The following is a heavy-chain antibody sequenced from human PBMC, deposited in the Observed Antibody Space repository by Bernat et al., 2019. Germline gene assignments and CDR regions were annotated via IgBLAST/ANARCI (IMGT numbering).Heavy chain of an antibody. CDR2: IWYDGSKT. D-gene: IGHD1-26*01. CDR1: GFIFSNYG. V-gene: IGHV3-33*01. CDR3: ARDRVVGATYTGPYYYAMDV. Sequence: QVQVVESGGGVVQPGTSLRLSCTTSGFIFSNYGVHWVRQAPGKGLEWVAVIWYDGSKTHHADSVKGRFSISRDNSKNTLYLQMNNLRAEDTAVYYCARDRVVGATYTGPYYYAMDVWGQGTTVTVSS. J-gene: IGHJ6*02.